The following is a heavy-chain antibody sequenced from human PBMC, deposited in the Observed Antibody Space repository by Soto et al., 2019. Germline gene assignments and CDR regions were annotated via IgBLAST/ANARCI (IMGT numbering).Heavy chain of an antibody. J-gene: IGHJ4*02. V-gene: IGHV4-34*01. Sequence: SETLSLTCAVYGGSFSGYYWSWIRQPPGKGLEWIGDIDHRGGTNYNPPLKSRVTISVDTSKNQFSLKLSSVTAADTAVYYCARSPVGVNYDYIWGSYRFPGFDYWGQGTLVTVSS. CDR1: GGSFSGYY. CDR2: IDHRGGT. D-gene: IGHD3-16*02. CDR3: ARSPVGVNYDYIWGSYRFPGFDY.